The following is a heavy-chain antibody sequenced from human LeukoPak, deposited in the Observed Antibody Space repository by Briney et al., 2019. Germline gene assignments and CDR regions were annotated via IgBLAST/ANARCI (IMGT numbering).Heavy chain of an antibody. CDR2: ISSSSSYI. V-gene: IGHV3-21*01. CDR1: GFTFSSYS. D-gene: IGHD5-18*01. CDR3: ARGNTAIAFDY. Sequence: GGSLRLSCAASGFTFSSYSMNWVRQAPGKGLEWVSSISSSSSYIYYADSVKGRFTISRDNAKNSLYLQMNRLRAEDTAVYYCARGNTAIAFDYWGQGTLVTVSS. J-gene: IGHJ4*02.